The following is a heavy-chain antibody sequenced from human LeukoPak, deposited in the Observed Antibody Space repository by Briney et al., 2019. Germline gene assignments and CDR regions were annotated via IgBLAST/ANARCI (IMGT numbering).Heavy chain of an antibody. V-gene: IGHV3-20*04. CDR3: ARESYLGYSSAFDY. CDR2: INWNGGST. CDR1: GFTFDDYG. J-gene: IGHJ4*02. Sequence: GGSLRLSCAASGFTFDDYGMSWVRQAPGKGLEWVSGINWNGGSTGYADSVKGRFTISRDNSKNTLYLQMNSLRAEDTAVYYCARESYLGYSSAFDYWGQGTLVTVSS. D-gene: IGHD6-25*01.